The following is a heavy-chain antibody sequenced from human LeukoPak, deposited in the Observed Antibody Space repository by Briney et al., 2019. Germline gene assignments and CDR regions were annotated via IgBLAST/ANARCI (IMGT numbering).Heavy chain of an antibody. Sequence: GGSLRLSCAASGFTFDDYGMSWVRQAPGKGLEWVSGINWNGGSTGYADSVKGRFTISRDNAKNSLYLQMNSLRAEDTAVYYCARRGGDYDAFDYWGQGTLVTVSS. D-gene: IGHD4-17*01. CDR3: ARRGGDYDAFDY. V-gene: IGHV3-20*04. CDR1: GFTFDDYG. CDR2: INWNGGST. J-gene: IGHJ4*02.